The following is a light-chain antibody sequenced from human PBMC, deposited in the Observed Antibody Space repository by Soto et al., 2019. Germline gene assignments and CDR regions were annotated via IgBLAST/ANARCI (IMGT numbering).Light chain of an antibody. CDR1: QSVSSY. J-gene: IGKJ1*01. CDR3: QQRSNWPGT. V-gene: IGKV3-11*01. Sequence: DIVLTQSPATLSLSPGEGTTLSCRASQSVSSYLAWYQQKPGQAPRLLIYDASNRATGIPARFSGSGSGTDFTLTISSLEPEDFAVYYCQQRSNWPGTFGLGTKVEV. CDR2: DAS.